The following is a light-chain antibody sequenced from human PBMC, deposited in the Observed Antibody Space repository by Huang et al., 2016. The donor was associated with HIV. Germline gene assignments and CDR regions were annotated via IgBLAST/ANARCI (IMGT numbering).Light chain of an antibody. CDR3: QQYNNWPRT. CDR2: GAS. CDR1: HSVSSN. J-gene: IGKJ1*01. V-gene: IGKV3-15*01. Sequence: EIVMTQSPATLSVPPGERATVSCRASHSVSSNLAWYQKKPGQAPRLLIYGASTRATGIPARFSGSGSGTEFTLTISSLQSEDFAVYYCQQYNNWPRTFGQGTKVEIK.